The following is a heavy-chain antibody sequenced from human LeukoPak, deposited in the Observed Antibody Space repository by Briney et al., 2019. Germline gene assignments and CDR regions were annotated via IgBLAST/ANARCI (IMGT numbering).Heavy chain of an antibody. Sequence: SETLSLTCAVSGGSISSNSYYWGWIRQPPGKGLEWIGSIYYSGSTYYNPSLKSRVTISVDTSKNQFSLKLSSVTAADTAVYYCARGRGGIAARPGYYYYYYMDVWGKGTTVTVSS. D-gene: IGHD6-6*01. V-gene: IGHV4-39*01. CDR2: IYYSGST. CDR1: GGSISSNSYY. J-gene: IGHJ6*03. CDR3: ARGRGGIAARPGYYYYYYMDV.